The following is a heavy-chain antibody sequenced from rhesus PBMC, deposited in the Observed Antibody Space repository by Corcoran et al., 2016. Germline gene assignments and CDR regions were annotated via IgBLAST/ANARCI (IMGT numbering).Heavy chain of an antibody. Sequence: EVQLVESGGGLVQPGGSLSLSCAASGFTFVIYYMHWFRQAQGNGLEWVGVRRNKANSYTTEYAATGKCRFTISRDDTKNQLYLQMSSLKTEDTAVYYCTKGNIWTGYGLDSWGQGVVVTVSS. D-gene: IGHD3-3*01. CDR2: RRNKANSYTT. V-gene: IGHV3-13*01. CDR3: TKGNIWTGYGLDS. CDR1: GFTFVIYY. J-gene: IGHJ6*01.